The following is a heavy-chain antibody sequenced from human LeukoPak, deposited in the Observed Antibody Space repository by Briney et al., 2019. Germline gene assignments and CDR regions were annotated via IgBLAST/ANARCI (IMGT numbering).Heavy chain of an antibody. Sequence: PAETLSLTCRVSGASVSNYDWSWIRQSPGKGLEWIGFFHYSGSTNYNPSLNSRVTTSIDTSMNQLSLTLVSVTAADTAVYFCARHHDGGPKLRLDFWGLGVLVTVSS. V-gene: IGHV4-59*08. CDR1: GASVSNYD. D-gene: IGHD2-15*01. CDR2: FHYSGST. J-gene: IGHJ4*02. CDR3: ARHHDGGPKLRLDF.